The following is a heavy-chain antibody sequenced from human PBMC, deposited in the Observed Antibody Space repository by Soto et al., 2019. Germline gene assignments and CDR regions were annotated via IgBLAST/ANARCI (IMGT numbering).Heavy chain of an antibody. V-gene: IGHV4-34*01. CDR2: INHSGST. J-gene: IGHJ4*02. CDR1: GGSFSGYY. CDR3: ARVTYYYDSSGYYMLDY. Sequence: PSETLSLTCAVYGGSFSGYYWSWIRQPPEKGLEWIGEINHSGSTNYNPSLKSRVTISVDTSKNQFSLKLSSVTAADTAVYYCARVTYYYDSSGYYMLDYWGQGTLVTVSS. D-gene: IGHD3-22*01.